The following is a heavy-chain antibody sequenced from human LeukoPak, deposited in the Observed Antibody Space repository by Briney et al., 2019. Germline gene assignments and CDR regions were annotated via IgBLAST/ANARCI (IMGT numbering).Heavy chain of an antibody. CDR1: GYTFTSYG. V-gene: IGHV1-46*01. J-gene: IGHJ4*02. Sequence: ASVKVSCKASGYTFTSYGISWVRQAPGQGLEWMGIINPSGGTTNYAQKFQGRVTMTRDTSTSTVYMELSSLRSEDTAVYYCARFAVHRRLTVVGQFGLDYWGQGTLVTVSS. CDR2: INPSGGTT. D-gene: IGHD6-19*01. CDR3: ARFAVHRRLTVVGQFGLDY.